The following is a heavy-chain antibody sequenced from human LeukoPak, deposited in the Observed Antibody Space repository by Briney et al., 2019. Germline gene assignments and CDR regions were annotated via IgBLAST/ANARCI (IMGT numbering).Heavy chain of an antibody. D-gene: IGHD2-2*01. J-gene: IGHJ4*02. CDR1: GYTFSTYD. CDR2: MNPNSGNT. V-gene: IGHV1-8*01. CDR3: ARAIRNQLLSDH. Sequence: EASVKVSCKASGYTFSTYDVIWVRQATGQGLEWMGWMNPNSGNTGYALKFRGRVTMTGDTSISTAYMELSSLISEDTAVYYCARAIRNQLLSDHWGPGTLVTASS.